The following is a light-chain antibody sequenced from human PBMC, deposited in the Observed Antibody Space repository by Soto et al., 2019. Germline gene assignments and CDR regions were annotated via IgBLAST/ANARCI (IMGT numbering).Light chain of an antibody. CDR3: QQYGGSPRIT. Sequence: EIVMTQSPATLSVSPGETTRLSCRASERLSSVYLAWYQQRPGQPPRLLIYGASNRATGIPDRFSGSGSGTDFTLIINRLEPEDVAIYYCQQYGGSPRITFGQGTRLEIK. V-gene: IGKV3-20*01. CDR2: GAS. CDR1: ERLSSVY. J-gene: IGKJ5*01.